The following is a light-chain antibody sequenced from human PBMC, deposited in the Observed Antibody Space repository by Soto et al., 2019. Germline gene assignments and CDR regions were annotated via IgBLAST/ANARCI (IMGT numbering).Light chain of an antibody. Sequence: QSVLTQPPSVSGAPGQRVTISCTGGSSNIGAGYDVHWYQQLPGAAPKLLIFGNGNRRPGVPDRFSGSKSGTSASLAITGLLAEDEADYYCQSYDSSLSGVVFGGGTKLTVL. CDR2: GNG. CDR1: SSNIGAGYD. CDR3: QSYDSSLSGVV. V-gene: IGLV1-40*01. J-gene: IGLJ3*02.